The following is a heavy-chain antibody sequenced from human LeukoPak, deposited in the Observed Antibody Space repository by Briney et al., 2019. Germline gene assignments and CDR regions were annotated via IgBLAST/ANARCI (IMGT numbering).Heavy chain of an antibody. D-gene: IGHD4/OR15-4a*01. CDR1: GFTFSSYA. V-gene: IGHV3-53*01. CDR2: FYSGGST. CDR3: FSLTYDY. Sequence: GGSLRLSCAASGFTFSSYAVSWVRQAPGMGLEWVSVFYSGGSTYYADSVKGRFTISRDDSKNTLYLQMNSLRAEDTAVYYCFSLTYDYWGQGTLVTVSS. J-gene: IGHJ4*02.